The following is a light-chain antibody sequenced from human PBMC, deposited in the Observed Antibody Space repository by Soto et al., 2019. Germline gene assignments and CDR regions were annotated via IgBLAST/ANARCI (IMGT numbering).Light chain of an antibody. CDR1: SSDIGGYNA. CDR3: NSFRVSHLYV. CDR2: EVT. Sequence: QSALTQPASVSGSPGQTITISCTGTSSDIGGYNAVSWYQHHPGKAPKLIIYEVTHRPSGVSDRFSASKSGNTASLTISGLQAEDEADYYCNSFRVSHLYVFGTGPK. V-gene: IGLV2-14*01. J-gene: IGLJ1*01.